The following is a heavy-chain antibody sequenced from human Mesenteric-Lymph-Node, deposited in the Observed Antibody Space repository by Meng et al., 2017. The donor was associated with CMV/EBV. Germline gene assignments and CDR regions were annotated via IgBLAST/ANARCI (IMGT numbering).Heavy chain of an antibody. CDR2: IRSNPYGGTT. CDR3: TKQAGPDYYYYGLDV. Sequence: GGSLRLSCTASGFIFGTYAMNWVRQAPGKGLEWVGFIRSNPYGGTTEYAASVKGRFTVSRDDSKSIAYLQMNNLKTEDTGIYYCTKQAGPDYYYYGLDVWGLGATVTVSS. V-gene: IGHV3-49*04. CDR1: GFIFGTYA. J-gene: IGHJ6*02. D-gene: IGHD6-19*01.